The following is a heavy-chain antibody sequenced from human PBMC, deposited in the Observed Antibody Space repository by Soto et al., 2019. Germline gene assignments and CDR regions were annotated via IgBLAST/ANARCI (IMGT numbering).Heavy chain of an antibody. CDR2: IHHNGNT. CDR3: VRVPNY. V-gene: IGHV4-4*02. J-gene: IGHJ4*02. CDR1: GDSISSLNW. Sequence: QVQLQESGPGLVKPSGTLSLTCTVSGDSISSLNWWSWVRQPPGKGLEWLGQIHHNGNTDYNASLKSRVTISIDKSKHQFSLNLNSVTVADTAVYYCVRVPNYWGQGTLVTVSS.